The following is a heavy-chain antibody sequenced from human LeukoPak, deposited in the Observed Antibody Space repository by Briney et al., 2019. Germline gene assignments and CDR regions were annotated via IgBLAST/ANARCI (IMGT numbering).Heavy chain of an antibody. CDR1: GYTFTGYY. Sequence: ASVKVSCKASGYTFTGYYMHWVRQAPGQGLEWMGWINPNSGGTNYAQKFQGRVTMTRDTSISTVYMEMSRLRYDDTALYYCARDGITIFGVVLPPGYWGQGTLVTVSS. D-gene: IGHD3-3*01. J-gene: IGHJ4*02. CDR2: INPNSGGT. CDR3: ARDGITIFGVVLPPGY. V-gene: IGHV1-2*02.